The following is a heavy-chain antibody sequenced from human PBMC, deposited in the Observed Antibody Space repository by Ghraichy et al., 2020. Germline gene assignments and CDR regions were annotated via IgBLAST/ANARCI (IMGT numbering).Heavy chain of an antibody. CDR1: GGSISSSSYY. CDR3: ARLSEEQWLVEGY. J-gene: IGHJ4*02. CDR2: IYYSGST. V-gene: IGHV4-39*01. Sequence: SETLSLTCTVSGGSISSSSYYWGWIRQPPGKGLEWIGSIYYSGSTYSNPSLKSRVTISVDTSKNQFSLKLSSVTAADTAVYYCARLSEEQWLVEGYWGQGTLVTVSS. D-gene: IGHD6-19*01.